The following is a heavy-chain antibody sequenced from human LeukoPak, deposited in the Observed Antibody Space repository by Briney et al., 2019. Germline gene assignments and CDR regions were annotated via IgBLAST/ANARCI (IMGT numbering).Heavy chain of an antibody. CDR2: IYYSGST. J-gene: IGHJ4*02. Sequence: SETLSLTCTVSGGSISSSSYYWGWIRQPPGKGLEWIGSIYYSGSTYYNPSLKSRVTISVDTSKNQFSLKLSSVTAADTAVYYCARERVVGPTTVFDYWGQGTLVTVSS. CDR3: ARERVVGPTTVFDY. V-gene: IGHV4-39*07. CDR1: GGSISSSSYY. D-gene: IGHD1-26*01.